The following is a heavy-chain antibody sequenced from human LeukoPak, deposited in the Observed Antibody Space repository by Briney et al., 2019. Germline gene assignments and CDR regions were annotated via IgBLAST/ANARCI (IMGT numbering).Heavy chain of an antibody. CDR3: ASVSCLEWVLPAFDY. V-gene: IGHV3-7*01. D-gene: IGHD3-3*01. CDR2: IKKDGSEK. Sequence: HPGGSLRLSCAASGFTFSSYWMSWVRQAPGKGLEWVANIKKDGSEKYYVDSVKGRFTISRDNAKNSLYLQMNSLRAEDTAVYYCASVSCLEWVLPAFDYWGQGTLVTVSS. CDR1: GFTFSSYW. J-gene: IGHJ4*02.